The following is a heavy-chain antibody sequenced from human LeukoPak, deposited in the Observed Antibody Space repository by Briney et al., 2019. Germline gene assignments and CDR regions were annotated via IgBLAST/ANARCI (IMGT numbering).Heavy chain of an antibody. CDR2: IYYSGST. CDR3: ASGRGLYSFYAFDI. D-gene: IGHD5-18*01. CDR1: GGSISSYY. V-gene: IGHV4-59*01. J-gene: IGHJ3*02. Sequence: SETLSLTCTVSGGSISSYYWSWIRQPPGKELEWIGYIYYSGSTDYNPSLRSRVTISVDTSKSQFSLKLSSVTAADTAVYYCASGRGLYSFYAFDIWGQGTMVTVSS.